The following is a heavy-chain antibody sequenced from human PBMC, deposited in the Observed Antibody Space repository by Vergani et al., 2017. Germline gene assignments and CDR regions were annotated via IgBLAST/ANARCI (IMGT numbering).Heavy chain of an antibody. CDR1: GGSFSGYY. J-gene: IGHJ5*02. Sequence: QVQLQQWGAGLLKPSETLSLTCAVYGGSFSGYYWSWIRQPPGKGLEWIGEINHRGSTNYNPSLKSRVTISVDTSKNQFSLKLSSVTAADTAVYYCARDRGYSSSWYGWFDPWGQGTLVTVSS. CDR2: INHRGST. V-gene: IGHV4-34*01. D-gene: IGHD6-13*01. CDR3: ARDRGYSSSWYGWFDP.